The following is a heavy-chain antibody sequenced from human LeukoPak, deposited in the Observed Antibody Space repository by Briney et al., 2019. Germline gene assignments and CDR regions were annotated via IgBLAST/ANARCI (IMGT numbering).Heavy chain of an antibody. CDR3: ARGAVVVAASQGAFDI. D-gene: IGHD2-15*01. CDR2: FDPEDGET. J-gene: IGHJ3*02. Sequence: ASVKVSXKVSGYTLTELSMYWVRQAPGKGLEWMGGFDPEDGETIYAQKFQGRVTMTEDTSTDTAYMELSSLRSEDTAVYYCARGAVVVAASQGAFDIWGQGTMVTVSS. CDR1: GYTLTELS. V-gene: IGHV1-24*01.